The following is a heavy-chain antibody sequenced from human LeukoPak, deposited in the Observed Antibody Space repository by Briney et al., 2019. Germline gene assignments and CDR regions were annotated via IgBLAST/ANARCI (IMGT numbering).Heavy chain of an antibody. Sequence: GGSLRLSCAASGFTFSSYGMHWVRQAPGKGLEWVAVIWYDGSNKYYADSVKGRFTISRDNSKNTLYLQMNSLRAEDTAVYYCARDPRYSYGFGSNWFDPWGQGTLVTVSS. CDR3: ARDPRYSYGFGSNWFDP. CDR2: IWYDGSNK. D-gene: IGHD5-18*01. J-gene: IGHJ5*02. V-gene: IGHV3-33*01. CDR1: GFTFSSYG.